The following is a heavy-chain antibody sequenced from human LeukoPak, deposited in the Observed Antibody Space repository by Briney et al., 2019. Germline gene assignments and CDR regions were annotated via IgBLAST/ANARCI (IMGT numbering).Heavy chain of an antibody. D-gene: IGHD4-17*01. CDR1: GGSISSYY. Sequence: SETLSLTCTVSGGSISSYYWSWIRQPPGKGLEWIGYIYYSGSTNYNPSLTSRATISVDTSKHQFSLKLSSVTAADTAVYYCARGDPFGEGFDYWGQGTLVTVSS. CDR3: ARGDPFGEGFDY. J-gene: IGHJ4*02. CDR2: IYYSGST. V-gene: IGHV4-59*01.